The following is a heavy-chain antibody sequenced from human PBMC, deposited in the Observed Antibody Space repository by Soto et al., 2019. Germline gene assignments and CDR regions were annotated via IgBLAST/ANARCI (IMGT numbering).Heavy chain of an antibody. J-gene: IGHJ4*02. CDR2: IYHSGST. D-gene: IGHD1-26*01. CDR1: GGSISSGGYS. V-gene: IGHV4-30-2*01. CDR3: ATDSGSSLDY. Sequence: SETLSLTCAVSGGSISSGGYSWSWIRQPPGKGLEWIGYIYHSGSTYYNPSLKSRVTISVDRSKNQFSLKLSSVTAADTTVYYCATDSGSSLDYWGQGTLVTFSS.